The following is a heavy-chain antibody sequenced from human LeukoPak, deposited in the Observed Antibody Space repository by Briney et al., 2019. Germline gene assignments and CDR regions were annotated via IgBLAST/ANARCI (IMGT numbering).Heavy chain of an antibody. CDR2: ISYDGSNK. J-gene: IGHJ4*02. CDR1: GFTFSSYA. V-gene: IGHV3-30-3*01. D-gene: IGHD3-10*01. Sequence: PGRSLRLSCAASGFTFSSYAMHWVRQAPGKGLEWVAVISYDGSNKYYADSVKGRFTISRDNSKNTLYLQMNSLRAEDTAVYYCARAPHYYGSPFDYWGQGTLVTASS. CDR3: ARAPHYYGSPFDY.